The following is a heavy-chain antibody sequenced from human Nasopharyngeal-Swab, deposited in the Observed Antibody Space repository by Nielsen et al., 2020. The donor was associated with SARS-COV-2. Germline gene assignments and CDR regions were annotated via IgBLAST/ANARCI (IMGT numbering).Heavy chain of an antibody. CDR3: ATDPAIFGVVNFDY. D-gene: IGHD3-3*01. J-gene: IGHJ4*02. Sequence: GESLKISCAASGFTFSSYAMHWVRQAPGKGLEWVAVISYDGSNKYYADSVKGRFTISRDNSKNTLYLQMNSLRAEDTAVYYCATDPAIFGVVNFDYWGQGTLVTVSS. CDR2: ISYDGSNK. V-gene: IGHV3-30-3*01. CDR1: GFTFSSYA.